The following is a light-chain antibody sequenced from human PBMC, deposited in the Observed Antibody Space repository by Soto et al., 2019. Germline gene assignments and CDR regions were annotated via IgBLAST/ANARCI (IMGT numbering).Light chain of an antibody. Sequence: DIQMTQSPSSLSASVGDRVTITCRASQGISNYLAGYQQKPGKVPKLLIYAASTLQSGVPSRFSGSGSGTDFTLTISSLQPEDVATYYCKKYNSALTFGGGTKVEIK. CDR1: QGISNY. J-gene: IGKJ4*01. CDR3: KKYNSALT. CDR2: AAS. V-gene: IGKV1-27*01.